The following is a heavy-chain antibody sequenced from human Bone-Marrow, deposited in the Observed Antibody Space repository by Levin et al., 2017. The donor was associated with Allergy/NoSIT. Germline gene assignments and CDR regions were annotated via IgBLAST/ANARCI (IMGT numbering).Heavy chain of an antibody. CDR3: ARVGYCSSTSCYSTLNYYYYGMDV. D-gene: IGHD2-2*01. Sequence: ASVKVSCKASGYTFTSYGISWVRQAPGQGLEWMGWISAYNGNTNYAQKLQGRVTMTTDTSTSTAYMELRSLRSDDTAVYYCARVGYCSSTSCYSTLNYYYYGMDVWGQGTTVTVSS. J-gene: IGHJ6*02. V-gene: IGHV1-18*01. CDR2: ISAYNGNT. CDR1: GYTFTSYG.